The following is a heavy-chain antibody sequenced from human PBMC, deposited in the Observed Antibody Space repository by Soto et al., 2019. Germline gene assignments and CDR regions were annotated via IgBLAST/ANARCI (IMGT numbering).Heavy chain of an antibody. CDR2: MSRTGDNT. V-gene: IGHV3-23*01. CDR3: AQDPSNSNPLYYFDL. J-gene: IGHJ4*02. CDR1: GFTFSIYA. Sequence: PGGSLRLSCAASGFTFSIYAMTWVRQSPGKGLEWVSSMSRTGDNTYYADSVKGRFTISRDNSKNTLYLQMNSLRAEDPAIYYCAQDPSNSNPLYYFDLWGPGTLVTVSS. D-gene: IGHD3-22*01.